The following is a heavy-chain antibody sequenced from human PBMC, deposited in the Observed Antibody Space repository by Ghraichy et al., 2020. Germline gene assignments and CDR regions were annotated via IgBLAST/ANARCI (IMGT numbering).Heavy chain of an antibody. CDR2: ISSSSSYI. J-gene: IGHJ4*02. CDR1: GFTFSSYS. Sequence: GGSLRLSCAASGFTFSSYSMNWVRQAPGKGLEWVSSISSSSSYIYYADSVKGRFTISRDNAKNSLYLQMNSLRAEDTAVYYCARDPAGTGPIHTWWYFDYWGQGTLVTVSS. CDR3: ARDPAGTGPIHTWWYFDY. D-gene: IGHD6-13*01. V-gene: IGHV3-21*01.